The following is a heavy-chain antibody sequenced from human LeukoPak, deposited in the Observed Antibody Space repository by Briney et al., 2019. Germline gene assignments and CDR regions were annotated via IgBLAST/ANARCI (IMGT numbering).Heavy chain of an antibody. J-gene: IGHJ4*02. CDR3: ARLGAGSYSYYFDY. CDR1: GGSISSSSYY. D-gene: IGHD3-10*01. V-gene: IGHV4-39*07. CDR2: IYYSGST. Sequence: PSETLSLTCTVSGGSISSSSYYWGWIRQPPGKGLEWIGSIYYSGSTYYSPSLKSRVTISVDRSKNQFSLKLNSVTAADTAVYYCARLGAGSYSYYFDYWGQGTLVTVSS.